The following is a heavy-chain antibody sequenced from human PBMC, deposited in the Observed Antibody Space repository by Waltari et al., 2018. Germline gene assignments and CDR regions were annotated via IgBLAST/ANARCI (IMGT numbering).Heavy chain of an antibody. V-gene: IGHV1-24*01. CDR2: FEPEDGET. J-gene: IGHJ4*02. CDR3: VTDLWELKDGTYFDY. D-gene: IGHD1-26*01. Sequence: QVQLVQSGAEVKKPGASVKVSCKVSGYTLTELSMHWVRQAPGEGLGRMGGFEPEDGETIYAQKFQGRVTMTEDTSTDTAYMELCSLRAEDTAIYYCVTDLWELKDGTYFDYWGQGTLVTVSS. CDR1: GYTLTELS.